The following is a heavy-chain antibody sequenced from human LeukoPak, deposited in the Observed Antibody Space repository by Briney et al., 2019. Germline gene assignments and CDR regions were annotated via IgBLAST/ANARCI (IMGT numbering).Heavy chain of an antibody. V-gene: IGHV3-53*01. J-gene: IGHJ5*01. CDR3: AGHDWFEF. CDR2: LYSGGNT. CDR1: GFTVSSNY. Sequence: PGGSLRLSCAASGFTVSSNYMSWVRQAPGKGLEWVSVLYSGGNTYYADSVKGRFTISRDNSKNTLYLQMNTLRAEDTAVYYCAGHDWFEFWGQGTLVTVSS.